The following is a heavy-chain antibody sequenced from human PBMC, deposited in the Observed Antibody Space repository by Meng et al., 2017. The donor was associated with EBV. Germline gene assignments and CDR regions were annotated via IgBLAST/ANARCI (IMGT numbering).Heavy chain of an antibody. D-gene: IGHD3-22*01. CDR2: ISAYNGNT. Sequence: QVQLVQSGAEVKKPGASVKVSCKASGYTFTSYGISWVRQAPGRGLEWMGWISAYNGNTNYAQKLQGRVTMTIDTSTSTAYMELRSLRSDDTAVYYCARDGRLYDTPSPFDYWGQGTLVTVSS. CDR1: GYTFTSYG. J-gene: IGHJ4*02. CDR3: ARDGRLYDTPSPFDY. V-gene: IGHV1-18*01.